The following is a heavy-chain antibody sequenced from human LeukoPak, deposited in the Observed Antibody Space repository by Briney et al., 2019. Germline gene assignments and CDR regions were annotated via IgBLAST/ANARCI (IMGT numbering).Heavy chain of an antibody. CDR3: TRDPEMATILFVY. J-gene: IGHJ4*02. CDR1: GYTFTGYH. V-gene: IGHV1-2*02. Sequence: GASVKLSCKASGYTFTGYHMHWVRQAPGQGLEWMGGINPNTGDTNYAQKFQGRVTMTRDTSSSAAYQELSWLRSDDTGVYYCTRDPEMATILFVYWGQGTLVTVSS. CDR2: INPNTGDT. D-gene: IGHD5-24*01.